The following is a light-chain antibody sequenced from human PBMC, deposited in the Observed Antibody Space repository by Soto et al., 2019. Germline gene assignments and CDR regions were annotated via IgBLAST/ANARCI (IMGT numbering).Light chain of an antibody. J-gene: IGKJ4*01. CDR2: AAS. CDR3: HQYGKSPLT. Sequence: EILLTQSPGTLSLSPGERATLFCRASQSVSRSYLAWYQQKPGQAHSLLIFAASSRAAGIPKSFSGAGSGTDFALTISRLEPEDFAVYYCHQYGKSPLTFGGGTKVVIK. V-gene: IGKV3-20*01. CDR1: QSVSRSY.